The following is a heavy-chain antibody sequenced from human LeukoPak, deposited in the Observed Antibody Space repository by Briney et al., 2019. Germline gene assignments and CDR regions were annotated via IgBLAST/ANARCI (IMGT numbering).Heavy chain of an antibody. D-gene: IGHD5-24*01. V-gene: IGHV4-59*08. CDR3: ARSGYNVFPYYYGMDV. Sequence: PSATLSLTCTVSGGSISSYYWNWIRQPPGKGLEWIGYIYYSGSTNYNPSLKSRVTISVDTSKNQFSLKLSSVTAADTAVYYCARSGYNVFPYYYGMDVWGQGTTVTVSS. CDR2: IYYSGST. CDR1: GGSISSYY. J-gene: IGHJ6*02.